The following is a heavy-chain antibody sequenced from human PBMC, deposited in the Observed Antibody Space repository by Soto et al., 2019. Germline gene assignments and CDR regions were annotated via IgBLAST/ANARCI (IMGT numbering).Heavy chain of an antibody. CDR1: GFSFSSYT. D-gene: IGHD2-15*01. CDR2: ITNRGTHT. Sequence: GGSLRLSCTASGFSFSSYTMNWVRQAPGKGLQWVASITNRGTHTYSADSVKGRFAISRDNDKNSLYLQMNNLRAEDTATYYCARAHEVAWFDSWGLGTLVTVSS. CDR3: ARAHEVAWFDS. V-gene: IGHV3-21*06. J-gene: IGHJ5*01.